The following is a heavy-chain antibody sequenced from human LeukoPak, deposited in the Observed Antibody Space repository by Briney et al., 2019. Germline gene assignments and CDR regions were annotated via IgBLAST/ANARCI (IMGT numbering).Heavy chain of an antibody. J-gene: IGHJ4*02. CDR1: GFTFSIAW. V-gene: IGHV3-15*01. CDR2: IKTKTDGGTT. Sequence: GGSLRLSCAASGFTFSIAWMSWVRQAPGKGLERVGLIKTKTDGGTTDYAAPVKGRFTISRDDSKNTLYMKMNSLKTEDTAVYYCTLHLWFGELYSDYWGQGTLVTVSS. D-gene: IGHD3-10*01. CDR3: TLHLWFGELYSDY.